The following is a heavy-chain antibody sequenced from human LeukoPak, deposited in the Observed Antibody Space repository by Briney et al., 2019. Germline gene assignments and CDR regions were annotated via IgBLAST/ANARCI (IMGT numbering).Heavy chain of an antibody. D-gene: IGHD2-2*01. Sequence: SETLSLTCAVYGGSFSGYYWSWLRQPPGKGLEWIGEINHSGSTNYNPSLKSRVTISVDTSKNQFSLKPSSVTAADTAVYYCARLGVRVVPAAVFDYWGQGTLVTVSS. CDR2: INHSGST. CDR3: ARLGVRVVPAAVFDY. V-gene: IGHV4-34*01. J-gene: IGHJ4*02. CDR1: GGSFSGYY.